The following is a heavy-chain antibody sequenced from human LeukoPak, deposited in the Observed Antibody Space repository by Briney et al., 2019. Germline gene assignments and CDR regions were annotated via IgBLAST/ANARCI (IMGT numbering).Heavy chain of an antibody. J-gene: IGHJ4*02. CDR1: GFTFSSYA. D-gene: IGHD3-10*01. V-gene: IGHV3-64*01. Sequence: GGSLRLSCAASGFTFSSYAMHWVRQAPGKGLEYVSAISSNGGSTYYANSVKGRFTISRDNSKNTLYLQMGSLRAEDMAVYYCARVGRGPYHGSGTNWGQGTLVTVSS. CDR2: ISSNGGST. CDR3: ARVGRGPYHGSGTN.